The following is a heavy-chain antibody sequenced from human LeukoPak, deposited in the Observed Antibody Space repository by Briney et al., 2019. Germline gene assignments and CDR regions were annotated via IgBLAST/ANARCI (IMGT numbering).Heavy chain of an antibody. CDR3: ARSRRVTSAAAGTTSYYHGMDV. V-gene: IGHV3-23*01. J-gene: IGHJ6*02. CDR2: ISAGGDKT. CDR1: GFSFSTYV. D-gene: IGHD6-13*01. Sequence: GGSLRLSCAASGFSFSTYVMTWVRQAPGKGLEWVSAISAGGDKTYYADPVKGRFTISRDDSKNSLYLQMNSLRAEDTAVYYCARSRRVTSAAAGTTSYYHGMDVWGQGTTVTVSS.